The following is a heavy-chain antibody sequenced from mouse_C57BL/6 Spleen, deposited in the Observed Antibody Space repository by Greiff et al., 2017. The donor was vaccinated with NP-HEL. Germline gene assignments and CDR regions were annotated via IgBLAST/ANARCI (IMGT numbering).Heavy chain of an antibody. Sequence: VQLQQSGPVLVKPGASVKMSCKASGYTFTDYYMNWVKQSPGKSLEWIGVINPYNGGTSYNQKFKGKATLTVDKSSSTAYMELNSLTSEDSAVYYCASDYGSSYVAYWGQGTLGTVSA. CDR2: INPYNGGT. D-gene: IGHD1-1*01. J-gene: IGHJ3*01. CDR1: GYTFTDYY. V-gene: IGHV1-19*01. CDR3: ASDYGSSYVAY.